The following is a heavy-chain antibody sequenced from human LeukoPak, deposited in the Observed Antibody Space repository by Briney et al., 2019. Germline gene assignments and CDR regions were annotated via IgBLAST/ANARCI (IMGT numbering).Heavy chain of an antibody. CDR2: IKQDGSEK. V-gene: IGHV3-7*01. CDR1: GFTFSSYW. Sequence: PGGSLRLSCAASGFTFSSYWMSWVRQAPGKGLEWVANIKQDGSEKYYVDSVKGRFTISRDNAKNSLYLQMNSLRAEDTAVYYCALGTKPLSYHFFDYWGQGALVTVSS. D-gene: IGHD1-7*01. CDR3: ALGTKPLSYHFFDY. J-gene: IGHJ4*02.